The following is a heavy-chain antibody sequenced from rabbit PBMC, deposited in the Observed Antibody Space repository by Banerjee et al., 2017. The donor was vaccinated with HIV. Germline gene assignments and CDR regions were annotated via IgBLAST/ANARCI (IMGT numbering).Heavy chain of an antibody. CDR1: GFSFSSSYW. J-gene: IGHJ4*01. D-gene: IGHD7-1*01. CDR2: IYAGGNGSA. CDR3: ARNLDGANGNSDL. V-gene: IGHV1S40*01. Sequence: QSLEESGGDLVKPGASLTLTCTASGFSFSSSYWVCWVRQAPGKGLEWIACIYAGGNGSAYYASWAKGRFTISKTSSTTVTLQMTSLTAADTATYFCARNLDGANGNSDLWGPGTLVTVS.